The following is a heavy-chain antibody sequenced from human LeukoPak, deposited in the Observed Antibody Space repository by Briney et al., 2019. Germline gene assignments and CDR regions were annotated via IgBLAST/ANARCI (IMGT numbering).Heavy chain of an antibody. CDR1: GFTFSSYS. J-gene: IGHJ3*02. CDR2: ISSSSSYI. D-gene: IGHD1-26*01. CDR3: ARNLYTMGSTDAFDI. Sequence: NAGGSLRLSCAASGFTFSSYSMNWVRQAPGKGLEWVSSISSSSSYIYYADSVKGRFTISRDNAKNSLYLQMNSLRAEDTAVYYCARNLYTMGSTDAFDIWGQGTMVTVSS. V-gene: IGHV3-21*01.